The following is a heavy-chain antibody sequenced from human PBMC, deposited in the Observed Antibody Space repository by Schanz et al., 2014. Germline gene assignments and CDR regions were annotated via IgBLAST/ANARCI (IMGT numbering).Heavy chain of an antibody. Sequence: QVQLEASGVGVDKPGGSLSLSFEASGFTFNSYVFHWVRHAPGKGLEWVARISYDGNTKDYADSVKGRFTISRDKSKNTLDLQMNSLRADDTAVYYCARDLLVSHYDFWSGNDYWGQGTLVTVSS. V-gene: IGHV3-30-3*01. CDR1: GFTFNSYV. D-gene: IGHD3-3*01. CDR3: ARDLLVSHYDFWSGNDY. J-gene: IGHJ4*02. CDR2: ISYDGNTK.